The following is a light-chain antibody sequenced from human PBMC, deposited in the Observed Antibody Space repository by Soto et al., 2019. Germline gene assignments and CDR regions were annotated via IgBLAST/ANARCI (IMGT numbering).Light chain of an antibody. J-gene: IGKJ4*01. CDR1: QSVSSN. CDR3: QQYNNWPLT. V-gene: IGKV3-15*01. CDR2: GAS. Sequence: EIVMTQSPATLSVSPGERDTLSCRASQSVSSNLAWYQQKPGQAPRLLIYGASTRATGIPARFSGSGSGTEFTLTISSPQSEDFAVYYCQQYNNWPLTFGGGTKVDIK.